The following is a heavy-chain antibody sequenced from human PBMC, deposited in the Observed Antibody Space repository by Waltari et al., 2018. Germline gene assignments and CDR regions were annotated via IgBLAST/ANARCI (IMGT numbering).Heavy chain of an antibody. CDR3: ARGRLGDAFDI. J-gene: IGHJ3*02. Sequence: QVQLQQWGAGLLKPSETLSLTCAVYGGSFSGYYWSWIRQPPGKGLEWIGEINHSGSTNYNPALKSRVTISVDTSKNQFSLKLSSVTAADTAVYYCARGRLGDAFDIWGQGTMVTVSS. CDR1: GGSFSGYY. CDR2: INHSGST. V-gene: IGHV4-34*01.